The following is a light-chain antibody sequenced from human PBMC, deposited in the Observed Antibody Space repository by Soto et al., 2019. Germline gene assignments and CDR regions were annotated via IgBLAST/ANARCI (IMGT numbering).Light chain of an antibody. Sequence: QSVLTQPRSVSGSPGQSVTISCTGTSSDVGDYNYVSWYQQHPGKAPKLLIYAVNTRPSGVPDRFSGSKSGNTASLTISGLQADDEADYSCCSYAGSDTGVFGGGTKLTVL. CDR1: SSDVGDYNY. J-gene: IGLJ2*01. CDR2: AVN. CDR3: CSYAGSDTGV. V-gene: IGLV2-11*01.